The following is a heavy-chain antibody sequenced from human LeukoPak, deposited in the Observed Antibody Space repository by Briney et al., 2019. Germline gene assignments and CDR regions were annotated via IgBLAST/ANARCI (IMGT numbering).Heavy chain of an antibody. CDR2: MNPNSGNT. D-gene: IGHD3-10*01. J-gene: IGHJ6*02. Sequence: ASVKVSCKASGFTFTSYDIDWVRQAPGQGLEWMGWMNPNSGNTRYAQRVQGRITMTRDTSISTAFMELSSLRSEDTAVYYCARGPTLVRGVIMPDSVGGMDVWGQGTTVTVSS. V-gene: IGHV1-8*01. CDR1: GFTFTSYD. CDR3: ARGPTLVRGVIMPDSVGGMDV.